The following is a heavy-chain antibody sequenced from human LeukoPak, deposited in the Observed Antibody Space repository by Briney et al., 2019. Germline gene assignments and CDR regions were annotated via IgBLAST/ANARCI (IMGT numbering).Heavy chain of an antibody. D-gene: IGHD6-25*01. V-gene: IGHV4-59*11. CDR3: AKDRRHRDGFDF. CDR2: IYHTGST. Sequence: SETLSLTSTVSGGSISEHYWSWIRQPPGKGPDWIGYIYHTGSTNYNPSLKSRVTMSLDTSKNQFSLKLSSMTAADTAIYYCAKDRRHRDGFDFWGQGTMVTVSS. CDR1: GGSISEHY. J-gene: IGHJ3*01.